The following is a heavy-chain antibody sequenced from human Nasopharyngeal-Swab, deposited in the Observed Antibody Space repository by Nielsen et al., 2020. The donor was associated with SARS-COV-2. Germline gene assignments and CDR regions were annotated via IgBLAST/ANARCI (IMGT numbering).Heavy chain of an antibody. J-gene: IGHJ6*03. CDR2: ISWNSGSI. V-gene: IGHV3-9*01. Sequence: GGSLRLSCAASGFTFDDYAMHWVRQAPGKGLEWVSGISWNSGSIGYADSVKGRFTISRDNAKNSLYLQMNSLRAEDTAVYYCARALTQSIAVAGTLLPVYYYYYYMDVWGKGTTVTVSS. CDR1: GFTFDDYA. D-gene: IGHD6-19*01. CDR3: ARALTQSIAVAGTLLPVYYYYYYMDV.